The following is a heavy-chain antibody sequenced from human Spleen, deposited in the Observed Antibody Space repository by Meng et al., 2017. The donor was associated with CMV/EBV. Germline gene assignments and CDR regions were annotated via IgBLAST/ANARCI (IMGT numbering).Heavy chain of an antibody. D-gene: IGHD4-17*01. Sequence: VYGGSFSGYYWSWIRQPPGKGLEWIGEINHSGSTNYNPSLKSRVTISVDTSKNQFSLKLSSVTAADTAVYYCARDYGDYYRLAFDIWGQGTMVTVSS. CDR2: INHSGST. CDR3: ARDYGDYYRLAFDI. V-gene: IGHV4-34*01. CDR1: GGSFSGYY. J-gene: IGHJ3*02.